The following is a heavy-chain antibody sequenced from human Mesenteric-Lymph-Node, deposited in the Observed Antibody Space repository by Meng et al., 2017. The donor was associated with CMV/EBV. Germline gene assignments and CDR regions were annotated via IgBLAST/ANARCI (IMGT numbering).Heavy chain of an antibody. Sequence: GGSLRLSCAASGFTFSSYSMNWVRQAPGKGLEWVSVIYSGGSTYYADSVKGRFTISRDNSKNTLYLQMNSLRAEDTAVYYCARVGIAVAGTDYYYYYYGMDVWGQGTTVTVSS. V-gene: IGHV3-53*01. CDR1: GFTFSSYS. D-gene: IGHD6-19*01. CDR2: IYSGGST. CDR3: ARVGIAVAGTDYYYYYYGMDV. J-gene: IGHJ6*02.